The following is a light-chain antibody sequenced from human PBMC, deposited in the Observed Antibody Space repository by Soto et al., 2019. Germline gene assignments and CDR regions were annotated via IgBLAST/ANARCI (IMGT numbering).Light chain of an antibody. CDR3: QQYDKWPPVT. V-gene: IGKV3-20*01. CDR1: QRVSSSY. Sequence: EIVLTQSPCTLSFSPGERATLSCRASQRVSSSYLARYQQKPGQAPRLLIYGASSRATGIPDRFSGSGSGTEFTLTISSLQSDDSAVYYCQQYDKWPPVTFGQGTRLEI. CDR2: GAS. J-gene: IGKJ5*01.